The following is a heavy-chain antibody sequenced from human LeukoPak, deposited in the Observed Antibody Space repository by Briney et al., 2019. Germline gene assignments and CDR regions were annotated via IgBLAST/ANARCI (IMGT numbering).Heavy chain of an antibody. CDR3: ARGLWSSSDYYFDY. D-gene: IGHD6-6*01. J-gene: IGHJ4*02. Sequence: ASETLSLTCAVYGGSFSGYYWSWIRQPPGKGLEWIGEINHSGSTNYNPSLKSRVTISVDTSKNQFSLKLSSVTAADTAVYYCARGLWSSSDYYFDYWGQGTLVTVSS. V-gene: IGHV4-34*01. CDR2: INHSGST. CDR1: GGSFSGYY.